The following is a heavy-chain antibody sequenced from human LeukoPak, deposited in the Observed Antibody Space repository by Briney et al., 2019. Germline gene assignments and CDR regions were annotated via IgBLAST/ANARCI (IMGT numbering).Heavy chain of an antibody. CDR3: AIPPESLRYFDWLYY. CDR2: INPSGGST. J-gene: IGHJ4*02. CDR1: GYTFTSYY. Sequence: GSVKVSCKASGYTFTSYYMHWVRQAPGQGLEWMGIINPSGGSTSYAQKFQGRVTMTRDTSTSTVYMELSSLRSEDTAVYYCAIPPESLRYFDWLYYWGQGTLVTVSS. V-gene: IGHV1-46*01. D-gene: IGHD3-9*01.